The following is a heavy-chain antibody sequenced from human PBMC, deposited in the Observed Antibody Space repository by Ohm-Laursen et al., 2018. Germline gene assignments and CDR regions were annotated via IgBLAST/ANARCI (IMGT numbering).Heavy chain of an antibody. Sequence: SSLRLSCAASGFTFDDYAMHWVRQAPGKGLEWVSGISWNSGSIGYADSVKGRFTISRDNAKNSLYLQMNSLRAEDTALYYCANIAARNPPPDDAFDIWGQGTMVTVSS. J-gene: IGHJ3*02. CDR3: ANIAARNPPPDDAFDI. CDR2: ISWNSGSI. V-gene: IGHV3-9*01. D-gene: IGHD6-13*01. CDR1: GFTFDDYA.